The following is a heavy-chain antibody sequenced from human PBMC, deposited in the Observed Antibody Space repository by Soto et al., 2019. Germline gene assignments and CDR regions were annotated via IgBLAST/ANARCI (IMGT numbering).Heavy chain of an antibody. V-gene: IGHV1-18*01. CDR2: INAYNGNT. CDR1: GYTFTSYD. CDR3: ARVFSPDYGERTMAY. D-gene: IGHD4-17*01. Sequence: ASVKVSCKASGYTFTSYDINWVRQATGQGLEWMGWINAYNGNTNYAQKLQGRVTMTTDTSTSTAYMELRSLRSDDTAVYYCARVFSPDYGERTMAYWGQGTLVTVSS. J-gene: IGHJ4*02.